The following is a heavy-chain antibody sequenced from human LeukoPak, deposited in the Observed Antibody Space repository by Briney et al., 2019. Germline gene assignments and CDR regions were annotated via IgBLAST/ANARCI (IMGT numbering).Heavy chain of an antibody. Sequence: GGSLRLTCAASGFTFSSYGMHWVRQAPGKGLEWVSSISSSSSYIYYADSVKGRFTISRDNAKNSLYLQMNSLRAEDTAVYYCARGRVYDYGGKATGFDYWGQGTLVTVSS. V-gene: IGHV3-21*01. D-gene: IGHD4-23*01. CDR1: GFTFSSYG. J-gene: IGHJ4*02. CDR3: ARGRVYDYGGKATGFDY. CDR2: ISSSSSYI.